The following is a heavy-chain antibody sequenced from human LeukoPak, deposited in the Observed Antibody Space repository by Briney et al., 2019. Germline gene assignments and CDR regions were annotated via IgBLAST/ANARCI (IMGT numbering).Heavy chain of an antibody. J-gene: IGHJ4*02. CDR1: GYTFTGYY. D-gene: IGHD3-9*01. CDR3: ARGPTVLRYFDWHKLYYFDY. Sequence: ASVKVSCKASGYTFTGYYMHWVRQAPGQGLEWMGWINPNGGGTNYAQKFQGRVTMTRDTSISTAYMELSRLRSDDTAVYYCARGPTVLRYFDWHKLYYFDYWGQGTLVTVSS. V-gene: IGHV1-2*02. CDR2: INPNGGGT.